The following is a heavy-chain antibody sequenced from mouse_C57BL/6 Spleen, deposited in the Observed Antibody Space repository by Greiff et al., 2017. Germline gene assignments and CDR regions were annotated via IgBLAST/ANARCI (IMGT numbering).Heavy chain of an antibody. V-gene: IGHV5-16*01. CDR2: INYDGSST. D-gene: IGHD3-3*01. J-gene: IGHJ4*01. CDR1: GFTFSDYY. CDR3: ARDLGDGAMDY. Sequence: EVKLVESEGGLVQPGSSMKLSCTASGFTFSDYYMAWVRQVPEKGLEWVANINYDGSSTYYLDSLKSRFIISRDNAKNILYLQMSSLKSEDTATYYCARDLGDGAMDYWGQGTSVTVSS.